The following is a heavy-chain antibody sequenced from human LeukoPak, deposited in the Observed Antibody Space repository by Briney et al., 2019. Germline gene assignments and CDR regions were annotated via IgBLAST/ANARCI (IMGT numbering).Heavy chain of an antibody. CDR2: INHSGST. Sequence: SETLSLTCAVYGGSFSGYYWSWIRQPPGKGLEWIGEINHSGSTNYNPSLKSRVTISVDTSKNQFSLKLSSVTAADTAVYYCARGRGGAWPKGVTATQYWGQGTLVTVSS. CDR3: ARGRGGAWPKGVTATQY. CDR1: GGSFSGYY. V-gene: IGHV4-34*01. D-gene: IGHD2-21*02. J-gene: IGHJ4*02.